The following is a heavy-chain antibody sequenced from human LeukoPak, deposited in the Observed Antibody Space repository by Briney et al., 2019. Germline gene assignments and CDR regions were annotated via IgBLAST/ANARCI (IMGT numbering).Heavy chain of an antibody. CDR1: GGSFSGYY. J-gene: IGHJ5*02. V-gene: IGHV4-34*01. CDR2: INHSGST. CDR3: ARGAADIVVVPAAMGGFDP. D-gene: IGHD2-2*01. Sequence: SETLSLTCAVYGGSFSGYYWSWIRQPPGKGLEWIGEINHSGSTNYNPSLKSRVTISVDTSKNQFSLKLSSVTAADTAVYYCARGAADIVVVPAAMGGFDPWGQGTLVTVPS.